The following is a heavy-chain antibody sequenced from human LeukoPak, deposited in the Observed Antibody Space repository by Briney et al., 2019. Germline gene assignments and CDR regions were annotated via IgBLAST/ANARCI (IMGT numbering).Heavy chain of an antibody. J-gene: IGHJ4*02. D-gene: IGHD5-24*01. CDR1: GGSFSGYY. CDR2: INHSGST. Sequence: SETLSLTCAVYGGSFSGYYWSWIRQPPGKGLEWIGEINHSGSTNYNPSLKSRVTISVDTSKNQFSLKLSSVTAADTAVYYCARGRRWLQLGYFDYWGQGTLVTVSS. CDR3: ARGRRWLQLGYFDY. V-gene: IGHV4-34*01.